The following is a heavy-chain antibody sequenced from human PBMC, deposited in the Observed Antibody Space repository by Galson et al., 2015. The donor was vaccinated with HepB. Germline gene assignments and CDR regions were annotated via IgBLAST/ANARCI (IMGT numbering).Heavy chain of an antibody. D-gene: IGHD6-13*01. CDR3: ARPPTPGAAAALYYFDY. V-gene: IGHV1-69*13. J-gene: IGHJ4*02. CDR2: IIPIFGTA. CDR1: GGTFSSYA. Sequence: SVKVSCKAPGGTFSSYAISWVRQAPGQRLEWMGGIIPIFGTANYAQKFQGRVTITADESTSTAYMELSSLRSEDTAVYYCARPPTPGAAAALYYFDYWGQGTLVTVSS.